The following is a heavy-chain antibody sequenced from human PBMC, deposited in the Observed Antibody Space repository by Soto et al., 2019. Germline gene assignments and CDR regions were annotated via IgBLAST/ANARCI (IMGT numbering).Heavy chain of an antibody. CDR1: GGSISSSNW. CDR3: ASRSIAARPWYYYGMDV. V-gene: IGHV4-4*02. CDR2: IYHSGST. D-gene: IGHD6-6*01. J-gene: IGHJ6*02. Sequence: ASETLSLTCAVSGGSISSSNWWSWVRQPPGKGLEWIGEIYHSGSTNYNPSLKSRVTISVDKSKNQFSLKLSSVTAADTAVYYCASRSIAARPWYYYGMDVWGQGTTVTVSS.